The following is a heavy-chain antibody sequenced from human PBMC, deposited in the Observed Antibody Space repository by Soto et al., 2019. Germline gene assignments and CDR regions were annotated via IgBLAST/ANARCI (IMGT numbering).Heavy chain of an antibody. J-gene: IGHJ6*02. CDR3: AKIEGGGSIWYLTVLVYGMDV. CDR1: GFTFSSYG. D-gene: IGHD6-13*01. CDR2: ISYDGSNK. Sequence: LRLSCAASGFTFSSYGMHWVRQAPGKGLEWVAVISYDGSNKYYADSVKGRFTISRDNSKNTLYLQMNSLRAEDTAVYYCAKIEGGGSIWYLTVLVYGMDVWGQGXPLTV. V-gene: IGHV3-30*18.